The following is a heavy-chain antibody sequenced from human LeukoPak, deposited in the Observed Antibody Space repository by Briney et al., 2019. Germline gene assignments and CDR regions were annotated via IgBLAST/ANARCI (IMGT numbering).Heavy chain of an antibody. V-gene: IGHV3-30-3*01. Sequence: GRSLRLSRAASGFTFSSYAMHWVRQAPGKGLEWVAVISYDGSNKYYADSVKGRFTISRDNAKNSLYLQMNSLRAEDTALYYCAKDLSYCSGGSCYSNWGQGTLVTVSS. CDR2: ISYDGSNK. CDR3: AKDLSYCSGGSCYSN. J-gene: IGHJ4*02. CDR1: GFTFSSYA. D-gene: IGHD2-15*01.